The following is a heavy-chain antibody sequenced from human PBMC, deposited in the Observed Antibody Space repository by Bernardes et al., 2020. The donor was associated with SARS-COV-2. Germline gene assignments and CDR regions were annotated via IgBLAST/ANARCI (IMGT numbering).Heavy chain of an antibody. V-gene: IGHV3-53*01. D-gene: IGHD3-10*01. CDR1: GFAVRVNY. J-gene: IGHJ4*02. Sequence: GSLRLSCAASGFAVRVNYMTWVRQAPGKGLEWVSLLYHGGTTKYADSVKGRFTISSDTSENTVYLQMNSLRADDTAVYYCTRGTYGSGNYWGQGTVVTVAS. CDR3: TRGTYGSGNY. CDR2: LYHGGTT.